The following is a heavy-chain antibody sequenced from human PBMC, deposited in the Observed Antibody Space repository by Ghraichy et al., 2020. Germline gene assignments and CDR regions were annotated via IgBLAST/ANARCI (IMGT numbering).Heavy chain of an antibody. D-gene: IGHD1-26*01. J-gene: IGHJ2*01. Sequence: SQTLSLTCTVSGGSVSSGSYYWSWIRRPPGKGLEWIGYIYYRGSTDYNNYSPSFKSRVTISADTSKNQFSLRLSSVTAADTAEYFCARVVHVGVTFYFDLWGRGTLVTVSS. V-gene: IGHV4-61*01. CDR1: GGSVSSGSYY. CDR2: IYYRGSTDYN. CDR3: ARVVHVGVTFYFDL.